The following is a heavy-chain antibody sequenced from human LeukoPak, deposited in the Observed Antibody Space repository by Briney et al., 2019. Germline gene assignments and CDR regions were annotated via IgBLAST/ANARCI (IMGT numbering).Heavy chain of an antibody. V-gene: IGHV3-73*01. CDR1: GFTFSGSA. J-gene: IGHJ4*02. CDR2: IRSKANNYAT. Sequence: GGSLKLSCAASGFTFSGSAIHWVRQASGKGLEWVGRIRSKANNYATAYAASVESRFTLSRDDSKNTAYLQMDSLKTEDTAVYYCASRGDSSGYSYPFDYWGQGTLVTVSS. D-gene: IGHD3-22*01. CDR3: ASRGDSSGYSYPFDY.